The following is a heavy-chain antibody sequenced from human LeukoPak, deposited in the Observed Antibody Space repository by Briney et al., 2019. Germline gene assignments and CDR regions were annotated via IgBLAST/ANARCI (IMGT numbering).Heavy chain of an antibody. CDR1: GFIFNNHW. J-gene: IGHJ4*02. CDR2: IDGDESGT. V-gene: IGHV3-74*01. Sequence: GGSLRLSCAASGFIFNNHWMHWVRQTPGEGLVWVARIDGDESGTIYADSVKGRFTISRDNSRSTLYLQMNSLRPEDTAIYYCAREGYYGSGSPPSLYFDYWGQGTLVTVSS. CDR3: AREGYYGSGSPPSLYFDY. D-gene: IGHD3-10*01.